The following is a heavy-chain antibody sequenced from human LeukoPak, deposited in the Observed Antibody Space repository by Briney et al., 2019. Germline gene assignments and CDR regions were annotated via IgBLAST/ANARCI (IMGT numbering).Heavy chain of an antibody. CDR3: ARDSSGWPEGFDY. D-gene: IGHD6-19*01. J-gene: IGHJ4*02. CDR1: GYSFTSYW. Sequence: GEALKITCKGSGYSFTSYWISWVRQMPGKGLEWMGRIDPSDSYTNYSPSFQGHVTISADKSISTAYLQWSSLKASDTAMYYCARDSSGWPEGFDYWGQGTLVTVSS. CDR2: IDPSDSYT. V-gene: IGHV5-10-1*01.